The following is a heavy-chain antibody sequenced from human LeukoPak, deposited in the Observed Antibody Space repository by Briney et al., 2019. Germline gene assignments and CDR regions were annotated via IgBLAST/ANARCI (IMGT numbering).Heavy chain of an antibody. CDR2: ISAYNGNT. CDR3: ARGPDIVVVPAAGLDY. D-gene: IGHD2-2*01. V-gene: IGHV1-18*01. CDR1: GYTFTSYG. Sequence: ASVKVSCKASGYTFTSYGISWVRQAPGQGLEWMGWISAYNGNTNYAQKLQGRVTMTTDTSTSTAYMELRSLRSDDTAVYYCARGPDIVVVPAAGLDYWGQGTLVTVSS. J-gene: IGHJ4*02.